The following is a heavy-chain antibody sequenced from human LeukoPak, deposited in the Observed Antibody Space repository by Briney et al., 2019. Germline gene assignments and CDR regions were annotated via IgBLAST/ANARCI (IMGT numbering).Heavy chain of an antibody. CDR3: ARRAILTGHTDVFDI. D-gene: IGHD3-9*01. J-gene: IGHJ3*02. CDR1: GFTFSSYE. V-gene: IGHV3-48*03. CDR2: SSSNGKSI. Sequence: GGSLRLSCAASGFTFSSYEMNWVRQAPGKGLGWVSYSSSNGKSIYHADSVKGRFTISRDNAKNSLYLQMNSLRAEDTAVYYCARRAILTGHTDVFDIWGQGTEVTVSS.